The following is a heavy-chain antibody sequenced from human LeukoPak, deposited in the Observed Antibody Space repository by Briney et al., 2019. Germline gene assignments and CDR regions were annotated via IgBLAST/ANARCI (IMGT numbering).Heavy chain of an antibody. CDR2: IKGDGSHT. CDR1: GFTFSNYW. V-gene: IGHV3-74*01. J-gene: IGHJ5*01. D-gene: IGHD3-9*01. Sequence: GGSLRLSCAASGFTFSNYWMHWVRQAPVKGLVWVSRIKGDGSHTIYADSVKGRFTISRDNAKNTLYLQMRSLRAEDTAVYYCVRDWDHFDFDSWGQGTLVTVSS. CDR3: VRDWDHFDFDS.